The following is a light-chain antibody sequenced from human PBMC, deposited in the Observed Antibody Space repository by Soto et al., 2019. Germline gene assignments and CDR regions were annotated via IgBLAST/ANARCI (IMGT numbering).Light chain of an antibody. J-gene: IGKJ2*03. CDR3: QQSYSYPYS. CDR1: QSISSY. V-gene: IGKV1-39*01. CDR2: AAS. Sequence: GDRVTITCRASQSISSYLNWYQQKPGKAPKLLVYAASSLRSGVPSRFSGSASGTDFTLTISGLQPEDFAIYYCQQSYSYPYSFGQGTKLEIK.